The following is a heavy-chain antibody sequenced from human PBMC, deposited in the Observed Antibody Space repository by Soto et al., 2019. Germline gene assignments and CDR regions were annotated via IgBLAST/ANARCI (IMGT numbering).Heavy chain of an antibody. CDR1: GYIFTAYS. CDR3: AREENCSDGICYSEYFQR. V-gene: IGHV1-46*01. Sequence: QVQLVQSGAEVKKPGASVKVSCKASGYIFTAYSMHWVRQAPGQGLDWMGVVNPSGGSTNYAQKFQGRITRTRDTSTSTVYMDLSSLTSEDTAVYYCAREENCSDGICYSEYFQRWGQGTLVTVSS. J-gene: IGHJ1*01. CDR2: VNPSGGST. D-gene: IGHD2-15*01.